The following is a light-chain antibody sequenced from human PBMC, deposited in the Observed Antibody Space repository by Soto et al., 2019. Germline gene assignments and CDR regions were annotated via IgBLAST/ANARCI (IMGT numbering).Light chain of an antibody. CDR1: QSISNY. V-gene: IGKV1-39*01. Sequence: DIQMTQSPSSLSASVGDRVTITCRASQSISNYVNWYQQKPGKAPNLLIYDASSLQSGVPSRFSGSGSGTDFTLTISSLQPEDFATYYCQQIYSTPPGTFGQGTNVDIK. CDR3: QQIYSTPPGT. J-gene: IGKJ2*01. CDR2: DAS.